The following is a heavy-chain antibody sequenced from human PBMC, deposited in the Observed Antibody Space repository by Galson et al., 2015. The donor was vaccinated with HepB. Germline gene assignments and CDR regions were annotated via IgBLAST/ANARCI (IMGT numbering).Heavy chain of an antibody. V-gene: IGHV3-9*01. CDR2: INWNGGDV. D-gene: IGHD6-19*01. J-gene: IGHJ4*02. Sequence: SLRLSCAASGFTFDDYAMHWVRLVPGKGLEWVACINWNGGDVAYADSVKGRFTISRDRAKNSLYLQMNSLRTEDTALYYCAKDGPPQYTNGWPFYFDSWGQGTLVTVSS. CDR1: GFTFDDYA. CDR3: AKDGPPQYTNGWPFYFDS.